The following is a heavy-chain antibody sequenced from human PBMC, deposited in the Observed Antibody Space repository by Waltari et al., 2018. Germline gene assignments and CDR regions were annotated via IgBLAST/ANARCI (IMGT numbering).Heavy chain of an antibody. D-gene: IGHD3-3*01. CDR2: IYHSGST. V-gene: IGHV4-38-2*02. Sequence: QVQLQESGPGLVKPSETLSLTCAVSGYSINSGYYWGWIRQPPGKGLEWIGSIYHSGSTYYNPSLKSRVTISVDTSKNQFSLKLSSVTAADTAVYYCARDGLTYYDFWSGYPTSAFDIWGQGTMVTVSS. CDR1: GYSINSGYY. J-gene: IGHJ3*02. CDR3: ARDGLTYYDFWSGYPTSAFDI.